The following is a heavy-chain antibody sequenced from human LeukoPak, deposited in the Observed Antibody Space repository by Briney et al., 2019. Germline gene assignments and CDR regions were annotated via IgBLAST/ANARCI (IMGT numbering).Heavy chain of an antibody. D-gene: IGHD6-6*01. CDR1: RYAPRRYW. J-gene: IGHJ4*02. CDR2: IKEDGSEK. CDR3: ASFARPPDC. V-gene: IGHV3-7*01. Sequence: GGSLRLSCAAPRYAPRRYWMTWVRQAPGKGLEWVANIKEDGSEKNYVDSVKGRFTISRDNAKNSLYLQMNSLRAEDTAVYYCASFARPPDCWGQGTLVTVSS.